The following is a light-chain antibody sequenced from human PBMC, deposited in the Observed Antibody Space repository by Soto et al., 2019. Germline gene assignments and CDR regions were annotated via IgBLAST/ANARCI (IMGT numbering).Light chain of an antibody. CDR3: CSYAGTYTWI. CDR2: DVT. CDR1: SSDIGGYNY. V-gene: IGLV2-11*01. J-gene: IGLJ2*01. Sequence: QSALTQSPSASGSPGQSVTISCTGTSSDIGGYNYVSWYQHHPGKVPQLIIYDVTKRPSGVPDRFSGSKSGNTASLTISGLQVEDEADYYCCSYAGTYTWIFGGGTKLTVL.